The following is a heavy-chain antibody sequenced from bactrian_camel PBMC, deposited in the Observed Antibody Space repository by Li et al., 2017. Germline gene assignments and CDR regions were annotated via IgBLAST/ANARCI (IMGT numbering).Heavy chain of an antibody. V-gene: IGHV3S40*01. CDR1: GFTFSTTY. J-gene: IGHJ4*01. Sequence: VQLVESGGGSVQPGGSLRLSCRAIGFTFSTTYMTWVRQAPGKGLEWVSTIGAGGIRKLYSNDVKGRFTISRDNAKNMLYLQMNDLQPTDTGRYYCSTKLAERGQGTQVTVS. D-gene: IGHD1*01. CDR2: IGAGGIRK.